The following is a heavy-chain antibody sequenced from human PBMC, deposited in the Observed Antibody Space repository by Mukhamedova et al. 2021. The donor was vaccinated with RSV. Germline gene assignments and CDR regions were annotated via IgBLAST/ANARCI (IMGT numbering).Heavy chain of an antibody. CDR3: VRTTYYYDAQGYY. J-gene: IGHJ4*02. V-gene: IGHV3-7*01. CDR1: W. CDR2: IKQDGSKT. D-gene: IGHD3-22*01. Sequence: WMSWVRQPPGKGLEWVANIKQDGSKTYYVDSVRGRFTISRDNAKNSLYLQMNSLRDEDTAVYYCVRTTYYYDAQGYYWGQGTLVT.